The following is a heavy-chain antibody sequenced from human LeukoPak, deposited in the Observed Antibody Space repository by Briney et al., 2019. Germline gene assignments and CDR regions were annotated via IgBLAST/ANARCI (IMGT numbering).Heavy chain of an antibody. CDR3: VRAAYTSGWFPADY. J-gene: IGHJ4*02. CDR1: GYMFTGYY. D-gene: IGHD6-19*01. CDR2: INPDSGGT. V-gene: IGHV1-2*02. Sequence: GASVKVSGKASGYMFTGYYMHWVGQAPGQGLEWMGWINPDSGGTNYAQQFQGRVTMTRDTSISTAYMEVSRLRFDDTALYYCVRAAYTSGWFPADYWGQGTLVTVSS.